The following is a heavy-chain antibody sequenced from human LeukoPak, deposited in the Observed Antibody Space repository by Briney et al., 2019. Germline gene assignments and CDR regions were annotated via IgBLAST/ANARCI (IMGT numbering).Heavy chain of an antibody. CDR1: GSTFSSYW. Sequence: PGGSLRLSCAASGSTFSSYWMSWVRQAPGKGLEWVANIKQDGSEKYYVDSVKGRFTISRDNAKNSLYLQMNSLRAEDTAVYYCARAVGYCTNGVCPRAFDIWGQGTMVTVSS. D-gene: IGHD2-8*01. V-gene: IGHV3-7*01. CDR3: ARAVGYCTNGVCPRAFDI. J-gene: IGHJ3*02. CDR2: IKQDGSEK.